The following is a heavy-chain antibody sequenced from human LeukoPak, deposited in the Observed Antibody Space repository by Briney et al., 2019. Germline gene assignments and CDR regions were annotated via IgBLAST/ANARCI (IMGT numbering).Heavy chain of an antibody. J-gene: IGHJ4*02. CDR2: ICGDGGST. CDR3: ARDPEDSSGWVFDY. D-gene: IGHD6-19*01. CDR1: GFTLDDYV. V-gene: IGHV3-43*02. Sequence: GGSLRLSCAASGFTLDDYVMHWVRQAPGKGLEWVSLICGDGGSTYYADSVKGRFAISRDNSKNSLYLQMNSLRSEDTALYYCARDPEDSSGWVFDYWGQGTLVTVSS.